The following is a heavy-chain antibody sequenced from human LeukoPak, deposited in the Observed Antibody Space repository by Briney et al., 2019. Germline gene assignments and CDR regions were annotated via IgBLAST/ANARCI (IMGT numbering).Heavy chain of an antibody. CDR2: IKPDGSEK. Sequence: GGSLRLSCAASGFTFSDYWMSWVRQAPGKGLQWVANIKPDGSEKYYVDSVKGRFTISRDNSKNTLYLQMNSLRAEDTAVYYCAGSSWPARPLDYWGQGTLVTVSS. CDR1: GFTFSDYW. D-gene: IGHD6-13*01. J-gene: IGHJ4*02. CDR3: AGSSWPARPLDY. V-gene: IGHV3-7*01.